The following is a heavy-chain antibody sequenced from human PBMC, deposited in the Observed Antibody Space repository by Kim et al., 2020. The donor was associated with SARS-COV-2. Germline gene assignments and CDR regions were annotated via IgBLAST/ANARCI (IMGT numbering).Heavy chain of an antibody. J-gene: IGHJ4*02. CDR2: INHSGST. V-gene: IGHV4-34*01. CDR3: ARARGCSSTSCYALLFDY. Sequence: SETLSLTCAVYGGSFSGYYWSWIRQPPGKGLEWIGEINHSGSTNYNPSLKSRVTISVDTSKNQFSLKLSSVTAADTAVYYCARARGCSSTSCYALLFDYWGQGTLVTVSS. D-gene: IGHD2-2*01. CDR1: GGSFSGYY.